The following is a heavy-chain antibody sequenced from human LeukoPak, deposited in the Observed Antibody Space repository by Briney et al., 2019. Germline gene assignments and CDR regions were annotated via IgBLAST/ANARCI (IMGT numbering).Heavy chain of an antibody. CDR1: GGSFSGYY. CDR2: INHSGST. J-gene: IGHJ4*02. CDR3: ASRGYDFWSGYYTGIFDY. D-gene: IGHD3-3*01. Sequence: PSETLSLTCAVYGGSFSGYYWSWIRQPPGKGLEWIGEINHSGSTNHNPSLKSRVTISVDTSKNQFSLKLSSVTAADTAVYYCASRGYDFWSGYYTGIFDYWGQGTLVTVSS. V-gene: IGHV4-34*01.